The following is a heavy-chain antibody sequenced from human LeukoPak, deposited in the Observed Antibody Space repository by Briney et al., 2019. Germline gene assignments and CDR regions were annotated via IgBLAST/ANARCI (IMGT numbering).Heavy chain of an antibody. Sequence: SLRHSCAASGFTFNDYAMHWVRQVPGKGLEWVSGISWNSVSIGYADSVKGRFTISRDNVKNSLYLQMNSLRAEDTAVYYCARAXXXSDYWGQGTLVTVSS. CDR2: ISWNSVSI. J-gene: IGHJ4*02. CDR1: GFTFNDYA. V-gene: IGHV3-9*01. CDR3: ARAXXXSDY.